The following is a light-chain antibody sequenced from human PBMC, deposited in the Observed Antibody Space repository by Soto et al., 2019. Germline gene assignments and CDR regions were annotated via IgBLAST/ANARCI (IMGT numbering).Light chain of an antibody. Sequence: DIQMTQSPSSLSASVGDRVTITCRASQSVRNFLNWYQQKPGKAPKLLMYAASILQSGVPSRFSGSGSGTEFTLTITSLQPEDFATYYCQQSHSTPWTFGQGTKVEIK. J-gene: IGKJ1*01. V-gene: IGKV1-39*01. CDR1: QSVRNF. CDR2: AAS. CDR3: QQSHSTPWT.